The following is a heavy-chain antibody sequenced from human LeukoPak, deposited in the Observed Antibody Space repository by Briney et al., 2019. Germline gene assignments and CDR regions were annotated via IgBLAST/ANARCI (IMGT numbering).Heavy chain of an antibody. V-gene: IGHV3-30*02. D-gene: IGHD4-23*01. J-gene: IGHJ4*02. CDR3: AKTLSSYVGSDY. CDR1: GFTLSSYG. Sequence: EPGGSLTLSCAASGFTLSSYGMHWVRQAPGKGLEGVAFIRYDGSNKYYADSVKGRFTISRDNSKNTLYLQMNGLRAEDTAVYYCAKTLSSYVGSDYWGQGTLVTVSS. CDR2: IRYDGSNK.